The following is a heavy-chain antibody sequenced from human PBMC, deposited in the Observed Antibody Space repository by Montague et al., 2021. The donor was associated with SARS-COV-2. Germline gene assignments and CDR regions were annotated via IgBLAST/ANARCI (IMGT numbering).Heavy chain of an antibody. Sequence: SLRLSCAASGFMFSDYDMSWVRKAPGKGLEWVSYISESSTTKDYAGSVKGRFTISRDNAKKSLYLQMNSLRVEDTAVYYCARDEITLVRGLIVRRLDSWGQGTLVTVSS. CDR1: GFMFSDYD. J-gene: IGHJ4*02. V-gene: IGHV3-11*01. CDR3: ARDEITLVRGLIVRRLDS. CDR2: ISESSTTK. D-gene: IGHD3-10*01.